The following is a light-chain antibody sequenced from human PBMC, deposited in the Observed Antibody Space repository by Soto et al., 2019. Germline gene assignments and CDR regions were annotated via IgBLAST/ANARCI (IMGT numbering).Light chain of an antibody. CDR1: QDIRGA. Sequence: AIPLTQSPSSLSASVGDRVTITCRASQDIRGALAWYQQKPGKPPKLLIFDVSSLQSGVPSRFSGSGSGTDFTLTISRLQAEDFATYYCQQFNTSPITFGQGTRLEIK. CDR3: QQFNTSPIT. CDR2: DVS. J-gene: IGKJ5*01. V-gene: IGKV1-13*02.